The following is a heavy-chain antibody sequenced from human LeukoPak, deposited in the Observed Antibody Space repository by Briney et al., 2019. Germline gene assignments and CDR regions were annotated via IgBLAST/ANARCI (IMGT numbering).Heavy chain of an antibody. J-gene: IGHJ4*02. CDR3: AKVVSGSYLRSYFDY. Sequence: PGGSLRLSCAASGFTVSSNYMSWVRQAPGKGLEWVSVIYSGGSTYYADSVKGRFTISRDNSKNTLYLQMNSLRAEDTAVYYCAKVVSGSYLRSYFDYWGQGTLVTVSS. D-gene: IGHD1-26*01. V-gene: IGHV3-53*01. CDR1: GFTVSSNY. CDR2: IYSGGST.